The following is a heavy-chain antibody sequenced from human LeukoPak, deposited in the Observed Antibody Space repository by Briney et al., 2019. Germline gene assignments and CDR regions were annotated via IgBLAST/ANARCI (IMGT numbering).Heavy chain of an antibody. Sequence: PSETLSLTCSVSGDSIKNTDYSWAWIRQPPGKGLEWIGSMYYSGHTYYNSSLKSRVTISVDTSKNQVSLKVTSVTAADTAVYYCARHLAVAGNWFDHWGQGTQVTVSS. D-gene: IGHD6-19*01. CDR2: MYYSGHT. CDR3: ARHLAVAGNWFDH. V-gene: IGHV4-39*01. CDR1: GDSIKNTDYS. J-gene: IGHJ5*02.